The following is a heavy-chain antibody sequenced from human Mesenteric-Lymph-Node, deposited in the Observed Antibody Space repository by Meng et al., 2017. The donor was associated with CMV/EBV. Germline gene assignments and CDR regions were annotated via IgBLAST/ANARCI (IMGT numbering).Heavy chain of an antibody. D-gene: IGHD2-2*01. CDR1: GYGFIGYY. CDR2: INPHNGDT. CDR3: ARDCSTTSCHDY. Sequence: CKASGYGFIGYYLYWVRQAPGQGLEWMGRINPHNGDTYSAVKFQGRVTMTRDTSISTAYMYLSGLISDDTAIYYCARDCSTTSCHDYWGQGTLVTVSS. J-gene: IGHJ4*02. V-gene: IGHV1-2*06.